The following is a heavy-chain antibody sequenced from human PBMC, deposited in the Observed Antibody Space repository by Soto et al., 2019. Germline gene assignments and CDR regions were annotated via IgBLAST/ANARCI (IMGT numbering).Heavy chain of an antibody. J-gene: IGHJ4*02. V-gene: IGHV3-23*01. CDR2: ISGSGGST. CDR3: AKWTHSSGWFWDFDY. Sequence: EGQLLESGGGLVQPGGSLRLSCAASGFTFSSYAMSWVRQAPGKGLEWVSAISGSGGSTYYADSVKGRFTISRDNSKNTLYLQMNSLRAEDTAVYYCAKWTHSSGWFWDFDYWGQGTLVTVSS. D-gene: IGHD6-19*01. CDR1: GFTFSSYA.